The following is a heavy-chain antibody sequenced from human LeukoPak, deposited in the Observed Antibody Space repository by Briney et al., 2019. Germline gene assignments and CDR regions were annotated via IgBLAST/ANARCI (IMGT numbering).Heavy chain of an antibody. CDR3: AILDRDYYYYYGMDV. D-gene: IGHD1-1*01. CDR1: GYSFTSYW. V-gene: IGHV5-51*01. Sequence: GESLKISCKGSGYSFTSYWIGWVRQMPGKGLEWMRIIYPGDSDTRYSPSFQGQVTISADKSISTAYLQWSSLKASDTAMYYCAILDRDYYYYYGMDVWGQGTTVTVSS. J-gene: IGHJ6*02. CDR2: IYPGDSDT.